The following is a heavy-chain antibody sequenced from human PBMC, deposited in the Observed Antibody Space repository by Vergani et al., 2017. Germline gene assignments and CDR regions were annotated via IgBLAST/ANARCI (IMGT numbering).Heavy chain of an antibody. Sequence: VQLVQSGAEVKKPGSSVKVSCKASGGTFSSYAISWVRQAPGQGLEWMGGIIPIFGTANYAQKFQGRVTITADESTSTAYMELSSLRSEDTAVYYCARDSYYDLWRAPNGPYYYYYMDVWGKGTTVTVSS. V-gene: IGHV1-69*01. CDR1: GGTFSSYA. D-gene: IGHD3-3*01. J-gene: IGHJ6*03. CDR3: ARDSYYDLWRAPNGPYYYYYMDV. CDR2: IIPIFGTA.